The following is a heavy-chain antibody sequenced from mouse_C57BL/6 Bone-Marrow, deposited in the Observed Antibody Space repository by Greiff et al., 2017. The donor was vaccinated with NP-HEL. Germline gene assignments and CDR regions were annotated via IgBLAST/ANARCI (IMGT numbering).Heavy chain of an antibody. CDR1: GYTFTDYY. J-gene: IGHJ2*01. CDR2: INPNNGGT. CDR3: ARGGYYGSSYVGYFDY. Sequence: EVQLQQSGPELVKPGASVKISCKASGYTFTDYYMNWVKQSHGKSLEWIGDINPNNGGTSYNQKFKGKATLTVDKSSSTAYMELRSLTSEDSAVYYCARGGYYGSSYVGYFDYWGQGTTLTVSS. D-gene: IGHD1-1*01. V-gene: IGHV1-26*01.